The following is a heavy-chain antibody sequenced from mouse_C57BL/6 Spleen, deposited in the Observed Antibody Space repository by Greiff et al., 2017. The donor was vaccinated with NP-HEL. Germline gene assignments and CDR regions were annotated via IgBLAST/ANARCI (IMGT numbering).Heavy chain of an antibody. J-gene: IGHJ4*01. CDR3: AKKARKDYSNTGYAMDY. Sequence: QVQLKESGPGLVQPSQSLSITCTVSGFSLTSYGVHWVRQSPGKGLEWLGVIWRGGSTDYNAAFMSRLSITKDNSKSQVFFKMNRLQADDTAIYYCAKKARKDYSNTGYAMDYWGQGTSVTVSS. CDR1: GFSLTSYG. V-gene: IGHV2-5*01. CDR2: IWRGGST. D-gene: IGHD2-5*01.